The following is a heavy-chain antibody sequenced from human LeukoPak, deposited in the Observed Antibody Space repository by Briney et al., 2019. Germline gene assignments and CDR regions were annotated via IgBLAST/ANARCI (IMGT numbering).Heavy chain of an antibody. D-gene: IGHD2-15*01. Sequence: AASVKVSCKASGYTFTGYYMHWVRQAPGQGLEWMGWISAYNGNTNYAQKLQGRVTMTTDTSTSTAYMELRSLRSDDTAVYYCARGVVVAAHLSHWGQGTLVTVSS. J-gene: IGHJ4*02. V-gene: IGHV1-18*04. CDR3: ARGVVVAAHLSH. CDR1: GYTFTGYY. CDR2: ISAYNGNT.